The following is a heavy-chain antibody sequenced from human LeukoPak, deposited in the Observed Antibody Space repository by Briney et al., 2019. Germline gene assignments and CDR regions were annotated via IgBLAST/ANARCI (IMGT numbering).Heavy chain of an antibody. CDR1: GFTFSSYA. Sequence: SGGSLRLSCAASGFTFSSYAMSWVRQAPGKGLEWVSDISGSGGSTYYADSVKVRFTISRDNSKNTLYLQMKSLRAEDTAVYYCAKDLGGSSSPFDYWGHRTLVTVSS. V-gene: IGHV3-23*01. D-gene: IGHD6-6*01. CDR3: AKDLGGSSSPFDY. J-gene: IGHJ4*01. CDR2: ISGSGGST.